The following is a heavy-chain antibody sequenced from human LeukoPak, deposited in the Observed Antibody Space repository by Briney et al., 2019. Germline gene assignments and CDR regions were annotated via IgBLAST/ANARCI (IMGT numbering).Heavy chain of an antibody. CDR1: GFTFSSYG. D-gene: IGHD3-10*01. J-gene: IGHJ4*02. V-gene: IGHV3-30*18. CDR2: ISYDGSNT. CDR3: AKGYGSGSYSTDY. Sequence: GGSLRLSCAASGFTFSSYGMHWVRQAPGKGLEWVAVISYDGSNTYYADSVKGRFTISRDNSKNTLYLQMNSLRTEDTAVYYCAKGYGSGSYSTDYWGQGTLITVSS.